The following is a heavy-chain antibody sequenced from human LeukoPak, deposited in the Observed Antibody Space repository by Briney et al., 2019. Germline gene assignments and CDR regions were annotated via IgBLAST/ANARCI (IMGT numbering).Heavy chain of an antibody. CDR1: GFNFSSDA. V-gene: IGHV3-30*01. D-gene: IGHD1-7*01. Sequence: GGSLRLSCAASGFNFSSDAMHWVRQAPGKGLEWVAVISYDGSNKYYADSVKGRFTISRDNSKNTLYLQMNSLRAEDTAVYYCARARNYVSFEDYWGQGTQVTVSS. J-gene: IGHJ4*02. CDR2: ISYDGSNK. CDR3: ARARNYVSFEDY.